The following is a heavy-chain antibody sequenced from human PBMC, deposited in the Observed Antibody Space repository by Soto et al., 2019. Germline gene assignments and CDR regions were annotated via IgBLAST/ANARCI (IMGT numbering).Heavy chain of an antibody. D-gene: IGHD5-18*01. J-gene: IGHJ4*02. CDR2: IWYDGSNK. V-gene: IGHV3-33*01. Sequence: QVQLVESGGGVVQPGRSLRLSCAASGFTFSSYGMHWVRQAPGKGLEWVAVIWYDGSNKYYADSVKGRFTISRDNPKNTLYLQMNSLRAEDTAVYYCARGIYSYGHYYFDYWGQGTLVTVSS. CDR1: GFTFSSYG. CDR3: ARGIYSYGHYYFDY.